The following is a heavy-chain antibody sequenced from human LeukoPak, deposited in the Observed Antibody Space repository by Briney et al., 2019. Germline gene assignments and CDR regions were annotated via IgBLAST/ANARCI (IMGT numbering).Heavy chain of an antibody. D-gene: IGHD3-22*01. CDR2: IIPIFGTA. CDR3: AKATRPYYYDSSGYYDAFDI. V-gene: IGHV1-69*13. Sequence: GASVKVSCKASGGTFSSYAISWVRQAPGQGLEWMGGIIPIFGTANYAQKFQGRVTITADESTSTAYMELSSLRSEDTAVYYCAKATRPYYYDSSGYYDAFDIWGQGTMVTVSS. J-gene: IGHJ3*02. CDR1: GGTFSSYA.